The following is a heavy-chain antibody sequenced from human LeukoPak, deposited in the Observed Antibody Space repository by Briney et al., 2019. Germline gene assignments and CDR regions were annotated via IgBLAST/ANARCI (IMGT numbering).Heavy chain of an antibody. V-gene: IGHV1-18*01. CDR1: GYTFTSYG. D-gene: IGHD3-22*01. Sequence: GASVKVSCKASGYTFTSYGISWVRQAPGQGLEWMGWISAYNGNTNYAQKLQGRVTMTTDTSTSTAYMELRSLRSDDTAVYYCARTKGYYYDSSGNQQGVKGHWFDPWGQGTLVTVSS. J-gene: IGHJ5*02. CDR3: ARTKGYYYDSSGNQQGVKGHWFDP. CDR2: ISAYNGNT.